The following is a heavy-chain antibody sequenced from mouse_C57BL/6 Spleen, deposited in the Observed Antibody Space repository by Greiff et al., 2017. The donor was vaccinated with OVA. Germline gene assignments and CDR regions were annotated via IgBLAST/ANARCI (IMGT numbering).Heavy chain of an antibody. D-gene: IGHD1-3*01. CDR3: ARVNSYAMDY. J-gene: IGHJ4*01. Sequence: EVKLQESGPGLVKPSQSLSLTCSVTGYSITSGYYWNWIRQFPGNKLEWMGYISYDGSNNYNPSLKNRIPITRDTSKHQFFLKLNSVTTEDTATYYCARVNSYAMDYWGQGTSVTVSS. CDR1: GYSITSGYY. V-gene: IGHV3-6*01. CDR2: ISYDGSN.